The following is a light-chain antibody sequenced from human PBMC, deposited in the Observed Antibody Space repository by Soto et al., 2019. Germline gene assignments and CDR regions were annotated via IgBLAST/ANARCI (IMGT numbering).Light chain of an antibody. Sequence: DIQMTQSPSTLSASVGARVAITCRASQSISQWVAWYQQKPGRAPELLIYDASKLKSGVPSRFSGSGSGTEFTLTISSLQPDDFATYYCQQYNNWHPLTFGGGTKVDIK. CDR1: QSISQW. CDR3: QQYNNWHPLT. J-gene: IGKJ4*01. CDR2: DAS. V-gene: IGKV1-5*01.